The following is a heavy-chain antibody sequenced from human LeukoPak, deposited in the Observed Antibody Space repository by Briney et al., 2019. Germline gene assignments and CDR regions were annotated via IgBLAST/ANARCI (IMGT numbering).Heavy chain of an antibody. CDR1: GYSISSGYY. V-gene: IGHV4-38-2*02. D-gene: IGHD1-26*01. CDR2: IYHSGST. CDR3: ARGSGSYLGARFDWFDP. J-gene: IGHJ5*02. Sequence: PSETLSLTCTVSGYSISSGYYWGWIRQPPGKGLEWIGSIYHSGSTYYNPSLKSRVTISVDTSKNQFSLKLSSVTAADTAVYYCARGSGSYLGARFDWFDPWGQGTLVTVSS.